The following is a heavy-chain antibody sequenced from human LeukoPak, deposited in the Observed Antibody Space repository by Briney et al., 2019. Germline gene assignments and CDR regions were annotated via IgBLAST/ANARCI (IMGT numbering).Heavy chain of an antibody. CDR2: IYYSGST. CDR3: ARDYNPYSSSFFDI. Sequence: SETLSLTCTVSGGSISSSSYYWGWIRQPPGKGLEWIGYIYYSGSTNYNPSLKSRVTISVDTSKNQFSLKLSSVTAADTAVYYCARDYNPYSSSFFDIWGQGTMVTVSS. D-gene: IGHD6-13*01. J-gene: IGHJ3*02. CDR1: GGSISSSSYY. V-gene: IGHV4-61*01.